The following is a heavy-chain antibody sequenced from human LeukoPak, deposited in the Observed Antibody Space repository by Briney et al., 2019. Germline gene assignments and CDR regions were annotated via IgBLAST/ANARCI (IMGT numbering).Heavy chain of an antibody. V-gene: IGHV4-59*01. D-gene: IGHD6-13*01. CDR3: AGISRPYSHDV. CDR1: GDSINSYY. CDR2: MYYSGST. J-gene: IGHJ3*01. Sequence: PSETLSLTCTVSGDSINSYYWSWIRQPPGKGLEWIGYMYYSGSTDYNPSLKSRVTLSVDTSKNQFSLKVSSVTAADTAVYYCAGISRPYSHDVWGQGTMVTVSS.